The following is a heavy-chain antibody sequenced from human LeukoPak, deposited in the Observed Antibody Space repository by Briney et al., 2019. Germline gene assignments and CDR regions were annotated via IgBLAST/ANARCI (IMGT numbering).Heavy chain of an antibody. Sequence: PVKVSCKAPGGTFDKYAISWVRQAPGQGLGWMGAIIPMFGTTNYAQKFQHRITITADESTSRAYMELSGLISDDTAKYYCAREDQYYYYTDVWGKGPTVTVSS. J-gene: IGHJ6*03. CDR2: IIPMFGTT. CDR3: AREDQYYYYTDV. CDR1: GGTFDKYA. V-gene: IGHV1-69*13.